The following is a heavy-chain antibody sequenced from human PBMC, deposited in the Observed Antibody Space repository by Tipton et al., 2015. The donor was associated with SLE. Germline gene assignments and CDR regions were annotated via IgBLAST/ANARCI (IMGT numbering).Heavy chain of an antibody. CDR3: ARYVYSSGPVAFDI. CDR1: GFTFSSYE. J-gene: IGHJ3*02. CDR2: ISSSGSTI. V-gene: IGHV3-48*03. D-gene: IGHD6-19*01. Sequence: SLRLSCAASGFTFSSYEMNWVRQAPGKGLEWVSYISSSGSTIYYADSVKGRFTISRDNAKNSLYLQMNSLRAEDTALYYCARYVYSSGPVAFDIWGQGTMVTVSS.